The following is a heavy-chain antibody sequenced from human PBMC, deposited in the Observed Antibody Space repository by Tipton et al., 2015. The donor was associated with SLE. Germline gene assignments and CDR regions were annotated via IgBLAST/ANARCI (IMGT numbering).Heavy chain of an antibody. CDR1: GDSLSGYY. V-gene: IGHV4-34*01. Sequence: TLSLTCAVYGDSLSGYYWSWIRQPPGKGLEWFGEINHTGSTNYNPSLKSRVTISVDTSKNQFSLKLSSVTAADTAVYYCARGRQYVILTFCFDYWGHVTLLTFSS. D-gene: IGHD3-9*01. CDR2: INHTGST. J-gene: IGHJ4*01. CDR3: ARGRQYVILTFCFDY.